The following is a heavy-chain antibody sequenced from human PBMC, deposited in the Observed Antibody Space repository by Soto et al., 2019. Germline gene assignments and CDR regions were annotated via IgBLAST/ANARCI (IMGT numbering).Heavy chain of an antibody. D-gene: IGHD1-26*01. CDR2: IYASGSP. CDR3: ARGVGSSPPRY. CDR1: GGSISVYY. Sequence: PSATLSLTCTISGGSISVYYWSWVRQPPGHELEWIGYIYASGSPYYNPSLRSRVTISADTSKNQISLKLTSPTAADTAVYYCARGVGSSPPRYWGRGTLVTVS. V-gene: IGHV4-59*01. J-gene: IGHJ4*02.